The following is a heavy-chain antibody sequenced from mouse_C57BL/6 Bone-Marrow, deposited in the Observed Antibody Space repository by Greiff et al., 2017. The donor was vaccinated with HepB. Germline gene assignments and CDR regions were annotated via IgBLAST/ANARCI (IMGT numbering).Heavy chain of an antibody. CDR3: TTMITYYFDY. Sequence: VHVKQSGAELVRPGASVKLSCTASGFNIKDDYMHWVKQRPEQGLEWIGWIDPENGDTEYASKFQGKATITADTSSNTAYLQLSSLTSEDTAVYYCTTMITYYFDYWGQGTTLTVSS. V-gene: IGHV14-4*01. D-gene: IGHD2-4*01. J-gene: IGHJ2*01. CDR2: IDPENGDT. CDR1: GFNIKDDY.